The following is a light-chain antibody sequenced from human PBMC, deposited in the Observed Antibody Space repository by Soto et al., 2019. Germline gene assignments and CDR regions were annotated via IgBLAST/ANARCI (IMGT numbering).Light chain of an antibody. J-gene: IGKJ1*01. CDR1: QSVSSN. V-gene: IGKV3-15*01. Sequence: EIVMTQSPVTLSVSPGERATLSCRAGQSVSSNLAWYQQKPGQAPRLLIYGASTRATGIPARFSGSGPGTEFTLTISSLQPDDFATYYCQHYNSYSEAFGQGTKVDIK. CDR3: QHYNSYSEA. CDR2: GAS.